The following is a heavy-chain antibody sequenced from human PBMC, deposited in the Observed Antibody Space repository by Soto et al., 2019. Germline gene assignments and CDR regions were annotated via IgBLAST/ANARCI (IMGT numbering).Heavy chain of an antibody. CDR1: GFTFSSYA. CDR3: ARDQGTTLTIWFDP. V-gene: IGHV3-23*01. Sequence: EGQLLESGGGLVQPGGSLRLSCAASGFTFSSYAMSWVRQAPGKGLEWVSAISGSGVSTFYADSVKGRFTISRDNSKNTLYLKMDSLRAEDTAVYYCARDQGTTLTIWFDPWGQGTQVTVSS. CDR2: ISGSGVST. J-gene: IGHJ5*02. D-gene: IGHD4-17*01.